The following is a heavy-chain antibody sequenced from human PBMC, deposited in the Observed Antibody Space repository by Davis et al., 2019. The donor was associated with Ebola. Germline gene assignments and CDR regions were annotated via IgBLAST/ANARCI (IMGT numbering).Heavy chain of an antibody. CDR1: GGSISSSSYY. J-gene: IGHJ4*02. D-gene: IGHD6-13*01. Sequence: PGGSLRLSCTVSGGSISSSSYYWGWIRQPPGKGLEWIGSIYYSGSTYYNPSLKSRVTISVDTSKNQFSLKLSSVTAADTAVYYCARLTEQQLDYDYWGQGTLVTVSS. CDR3: ARLTEQQLDYDY. CDR2: IYYSGST. V-gene: IGHV4-39*01.